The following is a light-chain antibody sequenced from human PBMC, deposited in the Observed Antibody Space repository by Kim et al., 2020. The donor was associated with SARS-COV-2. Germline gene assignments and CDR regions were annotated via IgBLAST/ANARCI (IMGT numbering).Light chain of an antibody. CDR2: DAS. J-gene: IGKJ4*01. Sequence: SPGERATPSCRASQSVSHYLAWYQQKPGQAPRLLIYDASNRATGIPVRFSGSGSGTDFTLTISSLEPEDFAVYYCQQRTNWPRLTFGGGTKVDIK. V-gene: IGKV3-11*01. CDR1: QSVSHY. CDR3: QQRTNWPRLT.